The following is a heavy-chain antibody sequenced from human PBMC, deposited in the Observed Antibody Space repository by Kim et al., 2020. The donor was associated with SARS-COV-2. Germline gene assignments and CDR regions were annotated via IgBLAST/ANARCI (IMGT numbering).Heavy chain of an antibody. CDR2: INPNSGGT. Sequence: ASVKVSCKASGYTFTGYYMHWVRQAPGQGLEWMGWINPNSGGTNYAQKFQGRVTMTRDTSISTAYMELSRLRSDDTAVYYCARLSNYDILTGYPYSLTNEYYFDYWGQGTLVTVSS. CDR3: ARLSNYDILTGYPYSLTNEYYFDY. CDR1: GYTFTGYY. J-gene: IGHJ4*02. V-gene: IGHV1-2*02. D-gene: IGHD3-9*01.